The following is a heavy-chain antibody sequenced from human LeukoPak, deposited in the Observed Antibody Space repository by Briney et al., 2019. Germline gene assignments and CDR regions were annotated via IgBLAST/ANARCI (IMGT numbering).Heavy chain of an antibody. V-gene: IGHV3-21*04. CDR3: AKDTAQVVPRQNDY. J-gene: IGHJ4*02. CDR1: GFTFSSYS. D-gene: IGHD2-2*01. Sequence: PGGSLRLSCAASGFTFSSYSMNWVRQAPGKGLEWVSSISSSSSYIYYADSVKGRFTISRDNSKNTLYLQMNSLRAEDTAVYYCAKDTAQVVPRQNDYWGQGTLVTVSS. CDR2: ISSSSSYI.